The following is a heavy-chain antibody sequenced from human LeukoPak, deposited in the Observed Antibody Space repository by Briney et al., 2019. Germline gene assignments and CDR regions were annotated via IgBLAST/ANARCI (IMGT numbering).Heavy chain of an antibody. D-gene: IGHD6-19*01. V-gene: IGHV3-21*01. J-gene: IGHJ4*02. CDR3: ARGVRIAVAGYIDY. Sequence: GGSLRLSCAASGFTFSSYSMNWVRQAPGKGLEWVSSISSSSSYIYYADSVKGRFTISRDNSKNTLYLQMNSLRAEDTTVYYCARGVRIAVAGYIDYWGQGTLVTVSS. CDR1: GFTFSSYS. CDR2: ISSSSSYI.